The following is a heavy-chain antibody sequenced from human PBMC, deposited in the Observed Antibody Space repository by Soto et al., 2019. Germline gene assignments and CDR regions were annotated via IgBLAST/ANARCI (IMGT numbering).Heavy chain of an antibody. V-gene: IGHV1-69*01. Sequence: QAQVVQSGAEVRKPWSSVKLSCKASEGTFNSYAIAWVRQAPGQGLEWMGGIIPYYNTLNYAQKFQDRVTITADDSTNSVYMELSNLRSDDTAVYVCARGASSWYPYFFDSWAQGTLVTVSS. D-gene: IGHD6-13*01. J-gene: IGHJ4*02. CDR3: ARGASSWYPYFFDS. CDR1: EGTFNSYA. CDR2: IIPYYNTL.